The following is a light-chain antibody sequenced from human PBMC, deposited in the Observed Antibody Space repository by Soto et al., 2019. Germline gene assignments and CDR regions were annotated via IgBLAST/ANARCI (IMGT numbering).Light chain of an antibody. CDR2: KAS. CDR1: QSISNW. Sequence: IQMTESASTLPASVGHRVTITCRGSQSISNWLAWYQQKPGTAPKVLIYKASDIESGVPSRFSGSGSGTDFTLTISSLQTHDFATYYCQQYNSYSPPTFGGGTKVDIK. CDR3: QQYNSYSPPT. V-gene: IGKV1-5*03. J-gene: IGKJ4*01.